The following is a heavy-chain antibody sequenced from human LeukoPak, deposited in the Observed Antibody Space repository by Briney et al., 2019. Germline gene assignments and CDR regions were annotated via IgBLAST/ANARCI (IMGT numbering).Heavy chain of an antibody. Sequence: SETLSLTCIVSGGSIGTYYWSWIRQSPGKGLEWIGYIYVSGNTRYNPYLQSRVTISLDTSRNQFFLKMSSVTAADTAVYYCARHVGGGIEDMDVWGTGTKVTVSS. CDR2: IYVSGNT. CDR3: ARHVGGGIEDMDV. CDR1: GGSIGTYY. V-gene: IGHV4-59*08. J-gene: IGHJ6*03. D-gene: IGHD3-16*02.